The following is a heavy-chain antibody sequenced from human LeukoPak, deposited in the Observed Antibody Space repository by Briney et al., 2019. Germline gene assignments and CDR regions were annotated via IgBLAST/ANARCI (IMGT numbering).Heavy chain of an antibody. V-gene: IGHV1-69*05. J-gene: IGHJ4*02. D-gene: IGHD6-13*01. CDR2: IIPIFGTA. CDR1: GGTFSSYA. CDR3: ASPTRYSSSWFLLY. Sequence: EASVKVSCKASGGTFSSYAISWVRQAPGQGLEWMGGIIPIFGTANYAQKFQGRVTITTDESMSTAYMELSSLRSEDTAVYYCASPTRYSSSWFLLYWGQGTLVTVSS.